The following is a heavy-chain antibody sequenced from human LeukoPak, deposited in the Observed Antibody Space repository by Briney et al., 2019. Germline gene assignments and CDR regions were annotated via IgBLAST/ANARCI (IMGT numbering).Heavy chain of an antibody. Sequence: GGSLRLSCAASGFSFSTYTMNWVRQAPGKGLEWVSSITSSSHDIYYADSVKGRFTISRDNARNSLSLQMSSLRAEDTAVYYCARGSGHDFLDYWGQGTLVTVSS. CDR2: ITSSSHDI. D-gene: IGHD5-12*01. V-gene: IGHV3-21*01. CDR3: ARGSGHDFLDY. CDR1: GFSFSTYT. J-gene: IGHJ4*02.